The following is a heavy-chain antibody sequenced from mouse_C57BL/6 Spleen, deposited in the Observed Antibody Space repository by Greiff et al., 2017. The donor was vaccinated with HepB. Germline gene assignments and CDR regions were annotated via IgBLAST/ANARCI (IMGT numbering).Heavy chain of an antibody. CDR1: GYTFTSYW. CDR2: IYPSDSET. CDR3: ARSLSNFDY. V-gene: IGHV1-61*01. Sequence: QVQLQQPGAELVRPGSSVKLSCKASGYTFTSYWMDWVKQRPGQGLEWIGNIYPSDSETHYNQKFKDKATLTVDKSPSTAYMQLSSLTSEDSAVYYCARSLSNFDYWGQGTTLTVSS. J-gene: IGHJ2*01. D-gene: IGHD6-5*01.